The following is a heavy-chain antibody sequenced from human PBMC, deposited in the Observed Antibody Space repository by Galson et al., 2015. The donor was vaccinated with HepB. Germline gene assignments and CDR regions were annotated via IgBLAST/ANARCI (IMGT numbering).Heavy chain of an antibody. Sequence: SLRLSCAASGFTFISYAMDWVRQAPGKGLEWVSYINAYSSAIYYADSVKGRFTISRDNAKNSVYLQMHSLRDEDTAVYYCTRDSGVGYTMDVWGQGTTVAVSS. CDR3: TRDSGVGYTMDV. CDR2: INAYSSAI. J-gene: IGHJ6*02. CDR1: GFTFISYA. V-gene: IGHV3-48*02. D-gene: IGHD5-12*01.